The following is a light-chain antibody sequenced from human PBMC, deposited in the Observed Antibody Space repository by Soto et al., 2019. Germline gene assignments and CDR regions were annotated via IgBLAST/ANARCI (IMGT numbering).Light chain of an antibody. CDR1: QSLSSN. V-gene: IGKV3-15*01. Sequence: EIVVTQSPATLSVSPGERATLSCRASQSLSSNLAWYQQKPGQAPRLLMYDISTRATDIPARFSGSGSGTEFTLTISSLQSEDFAVYYCQQYNNWPYTFGQGTKLEI. CDR3: QQYNNWPYT. CDR2: DIS. J-gene: IGKJ2*01.